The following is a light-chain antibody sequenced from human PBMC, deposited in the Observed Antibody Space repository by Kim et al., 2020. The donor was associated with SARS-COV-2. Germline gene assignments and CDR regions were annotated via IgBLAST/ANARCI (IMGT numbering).Light chain of an antibody. CDR3: QAWDSSTAV. CDR1: KLGNKY. Sequence: VSPGQTASITCSGDKLGNKYAYWYQQKPGQSPVLLIYQHTKRPSGIPARFSGSNSGNTATLTISGTQAMDEADYYCQAWDSSTAVFGGGTQLTVL. CDR2: QHT. J-gene: IGLJ3*02. V-gene: IGLV3-1*01.